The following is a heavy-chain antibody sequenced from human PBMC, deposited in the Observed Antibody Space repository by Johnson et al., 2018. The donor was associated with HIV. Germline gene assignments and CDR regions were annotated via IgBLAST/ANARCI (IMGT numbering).Heavy chain of an antibody. CDR3: AKCIWGSSLIDAFDV. CDR2: IQYDGSNN. CDR1: GFTFSSYG. J-gene: IGHJ3*01. D-gene: IGHD6-13*01. Sequence: QVQLVESGRGVVQPGRSLRLSCAASGFTFSSYGMHWVRQAPGKGLEWMTFIQYDGSNNYYADSVKGRFTISRDNSKNTLYLQMNSLRAEDTAVYYCAKCIWGSSLIDAFDVWGQGTMVTVSS. V-gene: IGHV3-30*02.